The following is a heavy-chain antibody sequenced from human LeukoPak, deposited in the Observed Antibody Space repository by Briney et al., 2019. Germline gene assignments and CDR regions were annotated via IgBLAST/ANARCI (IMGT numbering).Heavy chain of an antibody. Sequence: SETLSLTCTVSGYSISSGYYWGWIRQPPGKGLEWIGSIYHSGSTYYNPSLKSRVTISVDTSKNQFSLKLSSVTAADTAVYYCARVKGIAAAGGGGFDYWGQGTLVTVSS. D-gene: IGHD6-13*01. CDR1: GYSISSGYY. V-gene: IGHV4-38-2*02. CDR3: ARVKGIAAAGGGGFDY. CDR2: IYHSGST. J-gene: IGHJ4*02.